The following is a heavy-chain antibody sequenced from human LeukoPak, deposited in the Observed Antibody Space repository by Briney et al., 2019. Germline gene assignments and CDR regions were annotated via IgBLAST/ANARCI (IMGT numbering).Heavy chain of an antibody. V-gene: IGHV3-48*04. CDR3: CQTSAYYYYMDV. D-gene: IGHD3-10*01. J-gene: IGHJ6*03. Sequence: GGSLRLSCAASGFTFSSYWMHWVRQAPGKGLEWLSKISNSGSNRYYADSVKGRFTISRDNAKNSLYLQMNSLRAEDTAVYYCCQTSAYYYYMDVWGKGTTVTISS. CDR1: GFTFSSYW. CDR2: ISNSGSNR.